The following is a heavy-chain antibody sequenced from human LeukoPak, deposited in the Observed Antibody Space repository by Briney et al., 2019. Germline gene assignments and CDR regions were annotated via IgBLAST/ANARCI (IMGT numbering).Heavy chain of an antibody. Sequence: ASVKVSCKASGYTFTGYYMHWVRQAPGQGLEWMGRINPNRGGTNYAQKFQGRVTMTRDTSISTAYMELSRLRSDDTAVYYCARGLGSNYYGSGSYGNFDYWGQGTLVTVSS. D-gene: IGHD3-10*01. CDR3: ARGLGSNYYGSGSYGNFDY. J-gene: IGHJ4*02. CDR2: INPNRGGT. V-gene: IGHV1-2*06. CDR1: GYTFTGYY.